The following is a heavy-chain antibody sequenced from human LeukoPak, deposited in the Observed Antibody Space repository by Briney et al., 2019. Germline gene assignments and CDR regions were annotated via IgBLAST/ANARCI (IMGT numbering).Heavy chain of an antibody. Sequence: GGSLRLSCAASGFTFSTYSMTWVRQAPGKGLEWLSYISGSSTTIFYADSVKGRFTISRDNAKNSLFLQMTGLRVEDTAVYYCAREYPMARGVMMDVWGQGTPVTVSS. D-gene: IGHD3-10*01. CDR2: ISGSSTTI. CDR3: AREYPMARGVMMDV. CDR1: GFTFSTYS. J-gene: IGHJ6*02. V-gene: IGHV3-48*01.